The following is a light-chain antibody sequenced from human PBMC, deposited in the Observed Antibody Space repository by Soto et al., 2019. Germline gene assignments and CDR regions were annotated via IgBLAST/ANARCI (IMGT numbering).Light chain of an antibody. J-gene: IGLJ3*02. V-gene: IGLV2-11*01. Sequence: QSALAQPRSVSGSPGQSVTISCTGTSNDVGDYDFVSWYHQHPGKVPRLVIFDVDVRPSGVPDRFFGSKSGTTASLTISGLLPEDEGIYYCCSYAGSYTWVFGGGTKLTVL. CDR1: SNDVGDYDF. CDR2: DVD. CDR3: CSYAGSYTWV.